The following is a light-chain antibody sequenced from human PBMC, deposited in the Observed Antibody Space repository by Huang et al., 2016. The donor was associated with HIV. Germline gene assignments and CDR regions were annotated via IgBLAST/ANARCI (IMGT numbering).Light chain of an antibody. V-gene: IGKV1-5*03. CDR1: QSISSW. Sequence: DIQMTQYPSTLSASVGDRVTITCRASQSISSWLAWYQQKPGKAPKVLIYKASSLESGVPSRFSGSGSGTEFTLTISSLQPDDFATYYCQQYNRYSYTFGQGTNLEIK. CDR3: QQYNRYSYT. J-gene: IGKJ2*01. CDR2: KAS.